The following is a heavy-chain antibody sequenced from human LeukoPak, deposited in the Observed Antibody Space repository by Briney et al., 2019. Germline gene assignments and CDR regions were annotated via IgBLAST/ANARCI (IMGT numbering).Heavy chain of an antibody. CDR3: AKDGLYGDSRGDNWFDP. J-gene: IGHJ5*02. CDR2: IVGSGGST. Sequence: GGSLRLSCAASGFTFSTYGMSWVRQAPGKGLEWVSGIVGSGGSTYYADSVRGRFTISRDNSKNTLYLQMNSLRAEDTAVYYCAKDGLYGDSRGDNWFDPWGQGTLVTVSS. V-gene: IGHV3-23*01. D-gene: IGHD4-17*01. CDR1: GFTFSTYG.